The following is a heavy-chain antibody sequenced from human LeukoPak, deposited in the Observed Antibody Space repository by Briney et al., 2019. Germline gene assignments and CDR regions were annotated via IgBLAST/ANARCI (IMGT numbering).Heavy chain of an antibody. CDR2: IYYSGST. D-gene: IGHD3-10*01. J-gene: IGHJ4*02. CDR1: GGSISSYY. CDR3: ARDKAYGSGSFDY. Sequence: PSETLSLTCTVSGGSISSYYWSWIRQPPGKGLEWIGYIYYSGSTNYNPSLKSRVTISVDTSKNQFSLKLSSVTAADTAMYYCARDKAYGSGSFDYWGQGTLVTVSS. V-gene: IGHV4-59*01.